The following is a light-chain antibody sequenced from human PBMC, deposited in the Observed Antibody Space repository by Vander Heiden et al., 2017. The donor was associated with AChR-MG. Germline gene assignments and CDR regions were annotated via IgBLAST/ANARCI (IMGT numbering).Light chain of an antibody. Sequence: EIVMTQSPATQSVSPGERATLSCRASQSVSSNLAWYQQKPGQAPRLLIYGASTRATGIPARFSGSGSGTEFTLTISSLQSEDFAVYYCLQYNNWPRTFGQGTKVEIK. J-gene: IGKJ1*01. CDR1: QSVSSN. V-gene: IGKV3-15*01. CDR3: LQYNNWPRT. CDR2: GAS.